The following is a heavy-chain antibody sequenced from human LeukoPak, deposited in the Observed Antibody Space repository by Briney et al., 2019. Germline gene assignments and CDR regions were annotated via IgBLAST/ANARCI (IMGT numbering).Heavy chain of an antibody. V-gene: IGHV3-20*04. D-gene: IGHD3-22*01. J-gene: IGHJ4*02. CDR1: GFSFDDYG. CDR3: AREGIDLYYDSSAYYFDN. CDR2: INWNGGSR. Sequence: GGSLRLSCAASGFSFDDYGMSWVRQAPGKGLEWVSRINWNGGSRGYAESVKGRFTISRDNAKKSLYLQMNSLRAEDTALYYCAREGIDLYYDSSAYYFDNWGQGTLVTVS.